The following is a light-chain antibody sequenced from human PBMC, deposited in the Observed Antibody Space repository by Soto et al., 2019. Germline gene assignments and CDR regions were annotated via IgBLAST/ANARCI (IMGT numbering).Light chain of an antibody. V-gene: IGLV2-14*01. J-gene: IGLJ1*01. CDR3: SSYTSSSTLV. Sequence: QSPLTQPASVSGSPGQSITISCTGASSDVASYNHVSWYQQYLGKAPKLMIYEVSNRPSGVSNRFSGSKSGNTASLTISGLQAEDEGDYYCSSYTSSSTLVFGTGTKVTVL. CDR1: SSDVASYNH. CDR2: EVS.